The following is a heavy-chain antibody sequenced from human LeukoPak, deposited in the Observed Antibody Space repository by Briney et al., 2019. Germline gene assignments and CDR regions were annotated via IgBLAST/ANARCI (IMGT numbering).Heavy chain of an antibody. V-gene: IGHV6-1*01. CDR3: ARNCGGDCYEGHYYYGMDV. CDR1: GDSVSSNSAA. J-gene: IGHJ6*02. D-gene: IGHD2-21*02. CDR2: TYYRSKWYN. Sequence: SQTLSLTCAISGDSVSSNSAAWNWIRQSPSRGLEWLGRTYYRSKWYNDYAVSVKSRITINPDTSKSQFSLQLNSVTPEDTAVYYCARNCGGDCYEGHYYYGMDVWGQGTTVTVSS.